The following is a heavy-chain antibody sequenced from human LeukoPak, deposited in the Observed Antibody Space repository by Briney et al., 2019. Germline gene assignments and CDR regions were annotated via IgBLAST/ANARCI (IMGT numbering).Heavy chain of an antibody. CDR3: AYCGGDCYATRDFDY. J-gene: IGHJ4*02. CDR2: IIPILGIA. Sequence: SVKVSCKASGGTFSSYTSSWVRQAPGQGLEWMGRIIPILGIANYAQKFQGRVTITADKSTSTAYMELSSPRSEDTAVYYCAYCGGDCYATRDFDYWGQGTLVTVSS. V-gene: IGHV1-69*02. D-gene: IGHD2-21*02. CDR1: GGTFSSYT.